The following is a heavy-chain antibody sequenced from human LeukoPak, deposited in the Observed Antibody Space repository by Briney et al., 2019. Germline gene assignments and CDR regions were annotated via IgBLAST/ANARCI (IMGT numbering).Heavy chain of an antibody. CDR1: GFTFSSYW. J-gene: IGHJ6*02. CDR2: IKQDGSEK. D-gene: IGHD3-3*01. Sequence: PGGSLRLSCAASGFTFSSYWMSWVRQAPGKGLEWVANIKQDGSEKYYVDSVKGRFTISRDNAKNSLYLQMNSLRAEDTAVYYCAREHYDLWSGFGYYYYGMDVWGQGTTVTVSS. V-gene: IGHV3-7*01. CDR3: AREHYDLWSGFGYYYYGMDV.